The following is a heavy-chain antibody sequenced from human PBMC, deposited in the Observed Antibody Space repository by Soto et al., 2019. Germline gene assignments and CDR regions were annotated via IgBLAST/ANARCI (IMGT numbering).Heavy chain of an antibody. D-gene: IGHD1-1*01. V-gene: IGHV1-69*02. CDR2: IIPILGIA. CDR1: GGTFSSYT. Sequence: QVQLVQSGAEVKKPGSSVKVSCKASGGTFSSYTISWVRQAPGQGLEWMGRIIPILGIANYAQKFQGRVPITANKSTSPGYRELSSLRSEDSAVDYCASAEDGYNYVAHAFVICGQGTMVTVSS. J-gene: IGHJ3*02. CDR3: ASAEDGYNYVAHAFVI.